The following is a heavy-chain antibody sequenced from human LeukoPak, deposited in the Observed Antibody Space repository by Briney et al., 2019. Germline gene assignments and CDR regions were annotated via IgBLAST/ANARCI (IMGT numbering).Heavy chain of an antibody. CDR1: GGTFSSYA. CDR3: ARERGKPYYYYYMDV. J-gene: IGHJ6*03. V-gene: IGHV1-18*01. CDR2: ISAYNGNT. D-gene: IGHD5-12*01. Sequence: ASVKVSCKASGGTFSSYAISWVRQAPGQGLEWMGWISAYNGNTNYAQKLQGRVTMTTDTSTSTAYMELRSLRSDDTAVYYCARERGKPYYYYYMDVWGKGTTVTVSS.